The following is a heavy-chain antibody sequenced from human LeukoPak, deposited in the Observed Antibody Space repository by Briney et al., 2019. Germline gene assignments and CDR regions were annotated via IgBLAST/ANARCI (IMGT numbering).Heavy chain of an antibody. D-gene: IGHD5-18*01. Sequence: SETLSLTCTVSGGSISSSSYYWGWIRQPPGKGLEWIGYIYHSGSTYYNPSLKSRVTISVDRSKNQFSLKLSSVTAADTAVYYCARGLGYSYGHRTDAFDIWGQGTMVTVSS. CDR1: GGSISSSSYY. J-gene: IGHJ3*02. V-gene: IGHV4-30-2*01. CDR2: IYHSGST. CDR3: ARGLGYSYGHRTDAFDI.